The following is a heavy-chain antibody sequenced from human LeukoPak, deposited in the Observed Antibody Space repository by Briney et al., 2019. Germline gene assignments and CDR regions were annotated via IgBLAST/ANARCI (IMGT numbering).Heavy chain of an antibody. CDR1: GGSISGYY. V-gene: IGHV4-59*01. CDR3: ARGGLEYQLLSYFDY. D-gene: IGHD2-2*01. J-gene: IGHJ4*02. CDR2: IYYSGST. Sequence: ETLSLTCTVSGGSISGYYWSWVRQPPGKGLEWIGYIYYSGSTNFNPSLKSRVTISVDTSKNQFSLKLSSVTAADTAVYYCARGGLEYQLLSYFDYWGQGTLVTVSS.